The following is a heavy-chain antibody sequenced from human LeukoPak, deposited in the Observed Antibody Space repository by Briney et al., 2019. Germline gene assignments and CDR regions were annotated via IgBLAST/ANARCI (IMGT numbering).Heavy chain of an antibody. V-gene: IGHV1-46*01. CDR1: GYTFSIYN. CDR3: AREGLAATGLDY. Sequence: GASVNVSCKASGYTFSIYNMHWVRQAPGQGLEWTGIINPSGGSASDAQKFQGRLTMTRDTSTSTLYMELSSLRSEDTAVYYCAREGLAATGLDYWGQGTLVTVSS. D-gene: IGHD6-13*01. CDR2: INPSGGSA. J-gene: IGHJ4*02.